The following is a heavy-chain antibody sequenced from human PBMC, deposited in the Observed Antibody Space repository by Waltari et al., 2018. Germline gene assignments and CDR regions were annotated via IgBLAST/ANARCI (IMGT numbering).Heavy chain of an antibody. V-gene: IGHV3-23*02. CDR1: GPSFSSYA. CDR3: AKDLSSKEGLFSMDV. J-gene: IGHJ6*01. Sequence: QLWESGGDSVQPGGSLRLSCVGSGPSFSSYAVAWVRQAPGKGLEWVAEINGVGGDKDYGDVVEGRFTISRDHSKDTVFLQMDSLRVEDTAVYYCAKDLSSKEGLFSMDVWGQGTTVTVSS. D-gene: IGHD3-9*01. CDR2: INGVGGDK.